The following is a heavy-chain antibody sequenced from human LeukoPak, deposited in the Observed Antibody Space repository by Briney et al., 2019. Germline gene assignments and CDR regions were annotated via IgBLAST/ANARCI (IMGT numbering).Heavy chain of an antibody. CDR2: IYYSGST. Sequence: PSETLSLTCTVSGGSISSSSYYWGWIRQPPGKGLEWIGSIYYSGSTYYNPSLKSRVTISVDTSKNQFSLKLSSVTAADTAVYYCARDIYSSSCFDYWGQGTLVTVSS. V-gene: IGHV4-39*02. CDR3: ARDIYSSSCFDY. D-gene: IGHD6-13*01. J-gene: IGHJ4*02. CDR1: GGSISSSSYY.